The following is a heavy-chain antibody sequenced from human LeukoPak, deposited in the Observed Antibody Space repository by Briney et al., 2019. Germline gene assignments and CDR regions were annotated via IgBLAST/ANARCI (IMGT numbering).Heavy chain of an antibody. CDR3: AKGPAFYYDSSGSYFDF. Sequence: PGGSLRLSCAASGFTFSSYAMSWVRQAPGKGLEWVSASSGSGGSTYYADSVKGRSTISRDNSKNTLYLQTNSLRAEDTAVYYCAKGPAFYYDSSGSYFDFWGQGTLVTVSS. J-gene: IGHJ4*02. CDR2: SSGSGGST. V-gene: IGHV3-23*01. CDR1: GFTFSSYA. D-gene: IGHD3-22*01.